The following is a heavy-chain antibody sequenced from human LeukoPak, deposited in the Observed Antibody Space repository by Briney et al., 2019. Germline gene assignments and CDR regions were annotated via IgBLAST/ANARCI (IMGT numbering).Heavy chain of an antibody. J-gene: IGHJ5*02. V-gene: IGHV4-61*02. CDR2: IYTSGST. CDR3: AREGLNMVRGIIPKEAWGWFDP. Sequence: SQTLSLTCTVSGGSISSGSYYWSWIRQPAGKGLEWIGRIYTSGSTNYNPSLKSRVTISVDTSKNQFSLKLTSVTAADTAVYYCAREGLNMVRGIIPKEAWGWFDPWGQGTLVTVSS. D-gene: IGHD3-10*01. CDR1: GGSISSGSYY.